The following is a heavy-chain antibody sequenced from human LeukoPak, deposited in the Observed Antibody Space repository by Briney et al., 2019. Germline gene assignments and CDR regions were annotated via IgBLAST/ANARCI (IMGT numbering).Heavy chain of an antibody. Sequence: GGSLRLSCAASGFTFSSYGMHWVRQAPGKGLEWVAVIWYDGSNKYYADSVKGRFTISRDNSKNTLYLQMNSLRAEDTAVYYCAKDIAAHPYYFDYWGQGTLVTVSS. V-gene: IGHV3-33*06. CDR3: AKDIAAHPYYFDY. CDR1: GFTFSSYG. D-gene: IGHD6-6*01. J-gene: IGHJ4*02. CDR2: IWYDGSNK.